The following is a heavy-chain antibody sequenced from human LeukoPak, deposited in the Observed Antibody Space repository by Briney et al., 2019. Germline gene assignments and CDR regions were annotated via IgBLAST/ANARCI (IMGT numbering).Heavy chain of an antibody. J-gene: IGHJ6*02. CDR1: GFTFSSYA. Sequence: PGGSLRLSCAASGFTFSSYAMSWVRQAPGKGLEWVSAISGSGGSTYYADSVKGRFTISRDNSKNTLYLQMNSLRGEDTAVYYCAKGTFDYYDSSGYYSHDYYYYGMDVWGQGTTVTVSS. CDR2: ISGSGGST. V-gene: IGHV3-23*01. D-gene: IGHD3-22*01. CDR3: AKGTFDYYDSSGYYSHDYYYYGMDV.